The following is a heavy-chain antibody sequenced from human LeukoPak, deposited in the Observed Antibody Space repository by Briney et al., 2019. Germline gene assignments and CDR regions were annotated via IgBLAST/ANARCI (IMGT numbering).Heavy chain of an antibody. Sequence: SVKVSCKASGYTFTSYGISWVRQAPGQGLEWMGRIIPILGIANYAQKFQGRVTITADKSTSTAYMELSSLRSEDTAVYYCARDNRIAAAGSNYYYYYMDVWGKGTTVTVSS. V-gene: IGHV1-69*04. CDR3: ARDNRIAAAGSNYYYYYMDV. D-gene: IGHD6-13*01. CDR2: IIPILGIA. CDR1: GYTFTSYG. J-gene: IGHJ6*03.